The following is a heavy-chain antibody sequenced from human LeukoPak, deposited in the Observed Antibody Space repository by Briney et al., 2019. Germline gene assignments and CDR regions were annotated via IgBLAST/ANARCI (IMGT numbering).Heavy chain of an antibody. Sequence: PGRSLRLSCEASGFSLSSYEMNWVRQAPGKGLEWVSHISSRGSTIYYADSVKGRFTISRDNAKNSLYLQMNSPRAEDTAVYYCARVGWVLRYAFDIWGQGTMVTVSS. D-gene: IGHD3-16*01. CDR2: ISSRGSTI. J-gene: IGHJ3*02. CDR1: GFSLSSYE. CDR3: ARVGWVLRYAFDI. V-gene: IGHV3-48*03.